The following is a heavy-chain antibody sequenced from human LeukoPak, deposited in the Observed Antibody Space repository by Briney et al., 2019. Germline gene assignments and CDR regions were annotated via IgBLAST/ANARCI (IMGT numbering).Heavy chain of an antibody. CDR3: AKAYGSGIFYGMDV. V-gene: IGHV3-23*01. Sequence: GGSLRLSCAASGFTFSSYAMSWVRQAPGKGLEWVSAISGSGGSTYYADSVKGRFTISSDNSKNTLYLQMNSLRAEDTAVYYCAKAYGSGIFYGMDVWGQGTTVTVSS. CDR2: ISGSGGST. J-gene: IGHJ6*02. D-gene: IGHD3-10*01. CDR1: GFTFSSYA.